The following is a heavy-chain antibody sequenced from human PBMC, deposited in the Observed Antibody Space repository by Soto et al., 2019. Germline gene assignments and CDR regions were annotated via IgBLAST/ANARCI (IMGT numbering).Heavy chain of an antibody. D-gene: IGHD1-26*01. J-gene: IGHJ2*01. Sequence: ASVKVYCKASGYTFTNYAMHWVRQAPGQRLEWMGWINAGNGNTKYSQKFQGRVTITRDTSASTAYMELSSLRSEDTAVYYCARGGSHYGYLDLCGRGTLVTVSS. CDR1: GYTFTNYA. CDR3: ARGGSHYGYLDL. V-gene: IGHV1-3*01. CDR2: INAGNGNT.